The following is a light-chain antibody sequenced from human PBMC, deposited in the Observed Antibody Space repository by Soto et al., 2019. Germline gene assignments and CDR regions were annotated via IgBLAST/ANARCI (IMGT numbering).Light chain of an antibody. J-gene: IGLJ3*02. CDR3: AVWDDSLSGLWV. V-gene: IGLV1-47*01. CDR1: VSNIGRNY. CDR2: KST. Sequence: QSVLTQPPSASGTPGQRVTISCSGTVSNIGRNYVYWYQQLPGMAPTLLIYKSTQRPSGVPDRFSGSKSGTSASLAITGLRSEDEADYYCAVWDDSLSGLWVFGGGTQLTVL.